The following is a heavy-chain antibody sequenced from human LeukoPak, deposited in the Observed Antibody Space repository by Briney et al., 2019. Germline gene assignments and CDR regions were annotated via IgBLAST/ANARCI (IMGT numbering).Heavy chain of an antibody. Sequence: ASVKVSCKASGYTFTSYHLNWVRQAPGQGLEWMGWIDTNTGNPTYAQVFTGRFVFSLDTSVSTAYLQISSLKAEDTAVYYCARDLGYYDSSGYYWGQGTLVTVSS. V-gene: IGHV7-4-1*02. CDR2: IDTNTGNP. D-gene: IGHD3-22*01. CDR1: GYTFTSYH. J-gene: IGHJ4*02. CDR3: ARDLGYYDSSGYY.